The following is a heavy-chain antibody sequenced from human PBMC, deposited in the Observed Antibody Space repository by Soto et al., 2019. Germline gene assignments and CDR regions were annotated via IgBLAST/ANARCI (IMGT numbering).Heavy chain of an antibody. CDR1: GFSLNTRGVG. J-gene: IGHJ3*02. Sequence: SGPTLVNPTQTLTLTCTFSGFSLNTRGVGVGWIRQPPGKALEWLAVIYWDDDRRYSPSLNSRLTITKDTSRNQVVLTMTNMDPVDTATYYCAHILITYGGVIGLDAFDNWGHGTMVTVSS. V-gene: IGHV2-5*02. CDR3: AHILITYGGVIGLDAFDN. D-gene: IGHD3-16*02. CDR2: IYWDDDR.